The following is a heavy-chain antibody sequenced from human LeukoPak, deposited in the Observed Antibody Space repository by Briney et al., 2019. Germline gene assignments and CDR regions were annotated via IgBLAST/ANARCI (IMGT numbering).Heavy chain of an antibody. CDR1: EYTFTGYY. D-gene: IGHD6-13*01. Sequence: ASVKVSCKASEYTFTGYYMHWVRQAPGQGLEWMGRIDPNTGGTIYAQKFQGRVTMTRDTSVNTAYMDLSRLTSDDTAVYYCARDSRVSLDVWGKGTTVTVSP. CDR2: IDPNTGGT. CDR3: ARDSRVSLDV. V-gene: IGHV1-2*06. J-gene: IGHJ6*04.